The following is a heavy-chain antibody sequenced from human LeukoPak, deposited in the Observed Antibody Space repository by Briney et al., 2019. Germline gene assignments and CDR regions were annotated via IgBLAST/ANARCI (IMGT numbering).Heavy chain of an antibody. CDR1: GYTFTSYY. V-gene: IGHV1-46*01. CDR2: INPSGGST. CDR3: AREAEDGYGTGDFDY. J-gene: IGHJ4*02. Sequence: ASVKVSCKACGYTFTSYYMHWVRQAPGQGLESMGIINPSGGSTSYAQKFQGRVTMTRDTSTSTVYMELSSLRSEDTAVYYCAREAEDGYGTGDFDYWGQGTLVTVSS. D-gene: IGHD5-24*01.